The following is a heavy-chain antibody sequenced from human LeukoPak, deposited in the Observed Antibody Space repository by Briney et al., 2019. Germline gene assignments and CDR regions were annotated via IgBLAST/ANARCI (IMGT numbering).Heavy chain of an antibody. CDR3: ARSIGSYYTMDV. CDR1: GFTFSDYY. CDR2: ISGSGSDL. D-gene: IGHD3-22*01. Sequence: GGSLRLSCVAWGFTFSDYYMNWIRQAPGRGLEWVSYISGSGSDLYYADSVKGRFTISRDNAKNSLYLQMNSLRAEDTAVYYCARSIGSYYTMDVWGQGTTVTVSS. V-gene: IGHV3-11*01. J-gene: IGHJ6*02.